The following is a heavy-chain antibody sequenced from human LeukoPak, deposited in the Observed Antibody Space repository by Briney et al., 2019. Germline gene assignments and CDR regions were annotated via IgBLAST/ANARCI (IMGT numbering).Heavy chain of an antibody. CDR2: IHYNGGT. CDR3: ASGSGYSYGADY. J-gene: IGHJ4*02. V-gene: IGHV4-39*01. Sequence: SETLSLTCTVSGGSVSSSGYYWGWIRQPPGKGLEWIGTIHYNGGTYYNPSLKGRVTISIDTSKNRFSLQLSSVAAADTAVYYCASGSGYSYGADYWGQGTLVTVSS. D-gene: IGHD5-18*01. CDR1: GGSVSSSGYY.